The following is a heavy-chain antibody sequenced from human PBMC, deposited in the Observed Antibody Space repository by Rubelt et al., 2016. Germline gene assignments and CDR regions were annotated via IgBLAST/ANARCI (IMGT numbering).Heavy chain of an antibody. CDR2: IDHSGST. V-gene: IGHV4-34*02. Sequence: QVQLKQWGAGLLKPSETLSLTRAVYGGSFNDYYWSWIRQPPGKGLEWIGEIDHSGSTNYNPSLKSRVTISVDTAKNQFSLKLRSVTAADTAVYYCARGSVVPAAMYVWSWFDPWGQGTLVTVSS. CDR1: GGSFNDYY. J-gene: IGHJ5*02. CDR3: ARGSVVPAAMYVWSWFDP. D-gene: IGHD2-2*01.